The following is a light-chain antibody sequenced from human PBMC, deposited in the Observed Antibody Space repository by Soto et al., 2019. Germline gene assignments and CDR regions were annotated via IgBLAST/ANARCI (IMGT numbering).Light chain of an antibody. J-gene: IGLJ1*01. CDR2: EVS. CDR3: TSYTRTSTFV. V-gene: IGLV2-14*01. CDR1: SSDIGAYNY. Sequence: QSVLTQPASVYGSPGQSITISCTGTSSDIGAYNYVSWFQQHPGKAPKLMIYEVSNRPSGVSNRFSGFKSGNTASLTISGLQAEDEADYYCTSYTRTSTFVFGTGTKVTVL.